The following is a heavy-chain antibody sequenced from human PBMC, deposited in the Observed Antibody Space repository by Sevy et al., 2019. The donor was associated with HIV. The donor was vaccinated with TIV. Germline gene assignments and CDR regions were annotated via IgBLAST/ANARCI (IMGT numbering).Heavy chain of an antibody. CDR3: ARDPYCISTNCYGIDV. CDR1: GGSFSGYY. V-gene: IGHV4-34*09. D-gene: IGHD2-2*01. CDR2: INHSGST. Sequence: SETLSLTCAVYGGSFSGYYWSWIRQPPGKGLEWIGEINHSGSTNYNPSLKSRVAISVDTSQNQFSLKLASVTAADTAVYYCARDPYCISTNCYGIDVWGQWTTVTVSS. J-gene: IGHJ6*02.